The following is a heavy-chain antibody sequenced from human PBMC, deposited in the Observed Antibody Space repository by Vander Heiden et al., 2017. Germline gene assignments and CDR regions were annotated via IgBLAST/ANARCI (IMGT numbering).Heavy chain of an antibody. J-gene: IGHJ4*02. CDR3: AKASDSSSWDFDY. D-gene: IGHD6-6*01. CDR2: ISWNSGSI. Sequence: EVQLVESGGGLIQPGRSLRLPCAPSGFTFPDYPMHWVRQAPGKGLEWVSGISWNSGSIGYADSVKGRFTISRDNAKNSLYLRMNSLRAEDTALYYCAKASDSSSWDFDYWGQGTLVTVSS. V-gene: IGHV3-9*01. CDR1: GFTFPDYP.